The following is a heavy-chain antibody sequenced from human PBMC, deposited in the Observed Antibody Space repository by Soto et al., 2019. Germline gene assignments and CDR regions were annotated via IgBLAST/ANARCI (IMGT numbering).Heavy chain of an antibody. V-gene: IGHV3-9*01. D-gene: IGHD1-7*01. CDR1: GLTFDDYA. J-gene: IGHJ4*02. Sequence: GGSLRLSCAASGLTFDDYAMRWVRQAPGKGLEWVSGISWNSGSIGYADSVKGRFTISRDNAKNSLYLQMNSLRAEDTALYYCAKGGYNWNSYLHYWGQGTLVTVSS. CDR3: AKGGYNWNSYLHY. CDR2: ISWNSGSI.